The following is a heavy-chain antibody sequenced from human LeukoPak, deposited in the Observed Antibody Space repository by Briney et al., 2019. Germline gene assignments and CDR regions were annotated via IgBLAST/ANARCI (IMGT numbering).Heavy chain of an antibody. V-gene: IGHV1-18*01. CDR3: ARGYQLLGDYYYYYMVV. D-gene: IGHD2-2*01. CDR1: GYTFTSYG. Sequence: ASVNVSRKASGYTFTSYGISWLRQAPAQGLEWMGLIRDYNGYTNYVRKLQGRVTLTTNTSTSTVYMELRSLRSDDTAVYYCARGYQLLGDYYYYYMVVWGKGTTVTVSS. J-gene: IGHJ6*03. CDR2: IRDYNGYT.